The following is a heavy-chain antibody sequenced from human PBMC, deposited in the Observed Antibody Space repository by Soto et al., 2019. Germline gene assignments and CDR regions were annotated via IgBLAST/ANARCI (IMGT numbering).Heavy chain of an antibody. Sequence: HPVGSLRLSCAASGFTFSSYAMTWVRQAPGQGLEWVSAISGSGGSTYYADSVKGRFTISRDKSKNTLYLQMNSVRAEDTAVYYCANGNIAAAGILDYWGQGTLVTVSS. CDR1: GFTFSSYA. J-gene: IGHJ4*02. V-gene: IGHV3-23*01. D-gene: IGHD6-13*01. CDR2: ISGSGGST. CDR3: ANGNIAAAGILDY.